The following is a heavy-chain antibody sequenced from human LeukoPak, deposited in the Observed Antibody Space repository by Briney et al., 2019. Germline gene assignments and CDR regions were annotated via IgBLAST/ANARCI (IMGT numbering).Heavy chain of an antibody. CDR1: GGSVSNHY. Sequence: KPSETLSLTCTVSGGSVSNHYWSWIRQPPGKELEWIGYLLYSGATNYNPSLKSRVTISMDTSMNQFSLKLTSVTAADTAVYYCAKDLGPAYLYMDVWGKGTTVTISS. D-gene: IGHD3-16*01. CDR2: LLYSGAT. V-gene: IGHV4-59*02. J-gene: IGHJ6*03. CDR3: AKDLGPAYLYMDV.